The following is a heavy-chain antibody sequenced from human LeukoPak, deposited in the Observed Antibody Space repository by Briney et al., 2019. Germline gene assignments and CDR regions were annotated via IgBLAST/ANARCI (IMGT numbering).Heavy chain of an antibody. V-gene: IGHV4-59*13. J-gene: IGHJ4*02. CDR3: ARRSVYGSGSYSD. CDR1: GDSISSYY. D-gene: IGHD3-10*01. Sequence: KPSETLSLTCTVSGDSISSYYWSWLRQPPGKGLEWIGYIYSSGSTNYNPSLKSRVTISVDTSKNQFSLKLSSVTAADTAVYYCARRSVYGSGSYSDWGQGTLVTVSS. CDR2: IYSSGST.